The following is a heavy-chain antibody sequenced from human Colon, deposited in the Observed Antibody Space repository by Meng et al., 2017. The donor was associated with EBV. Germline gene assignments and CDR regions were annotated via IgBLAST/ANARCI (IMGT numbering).Heavy chain of an antibody. J-gene: IGHJ5*02. Sequence: EGQGVGSGGGCVKPGGSLRLSCAASGFTFSIYWMHWVRQVPGKGLIWVSRVKPDVTSTYYADSVRGRFTISRDNAKNTVYLQMNTLRAEDTAVYYCVRDRPSWTWGQGTLVTVSS. CDR2: VKPDVTST. V-gene: IGHV3-74*01. CDR3: VRDRPSWT. CDR1: GFTFSIYW. D-gene: IGHD3-3*01.